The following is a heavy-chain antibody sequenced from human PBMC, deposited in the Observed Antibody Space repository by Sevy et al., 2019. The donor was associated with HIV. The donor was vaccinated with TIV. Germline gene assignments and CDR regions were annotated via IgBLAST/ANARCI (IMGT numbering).Heavy chain of an antibody. D-gene: IGHD1-26*01. Sequence: SETLSLTCTVSSGSISTFYWSWIRQPPGKGLEWIGYIYSSGISNFNPSLKSRVTISLDTSKSQFSLKLTSVTAAVTAVYYCAREWVGASRSFDYWGQGTLVTVSS. CDR1: SGSISTFY. CDR2: IYSSGIS. J-gene: IGHJ4*02. CDR3: AREWVGASRSFDY. V-gene: IGHV4-59*13.